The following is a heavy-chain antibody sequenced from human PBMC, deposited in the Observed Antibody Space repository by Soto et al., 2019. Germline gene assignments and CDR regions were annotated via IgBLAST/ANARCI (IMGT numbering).Heavy chain of an antibody. Sequence: APVKLSRKAFGYSITSYGISWVSQAQGQGLEWMGWISAYNGNTNYAQKLQGRVTMTTDTSTSAAYMELRSLRSDDTAVYYCARERPYFDYSAQGTLVTVSS. CDR3: ARERPYFDY. CDR2: ISAYNGNT. V-gene: IGHV1-18*01. J-gene: IGHJ4*02. CDR1: GYSITSYG.